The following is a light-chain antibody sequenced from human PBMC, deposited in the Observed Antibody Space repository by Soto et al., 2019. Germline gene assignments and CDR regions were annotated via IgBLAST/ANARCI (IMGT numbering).Light chain of an antibody. CDR1: QSVNTNY. CDR3: QQYGSSPIT. CDR2: GAS. Sequence: EIVLTQSPGTLSLSPGERATLSCRASQSVNTNYLAWYQQKSGQAPRLLIYGASSRATGIPDRFSDSGSGTDFTLTISRLEPEDFAAYFCQQYGSSPITFGQGTRLEIK. V-gene: IGKV3-20*01. J-gene: IGKJ5*01.